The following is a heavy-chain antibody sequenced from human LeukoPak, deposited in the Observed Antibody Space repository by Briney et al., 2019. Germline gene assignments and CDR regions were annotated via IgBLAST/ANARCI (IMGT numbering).Heavy chain of an antibody. CDR2: IIPIFGTA. D-gene: IGHD2-2*02. CDR3: ARAVGAVPAAISPFDY. J-gene: IGHJ4*02. CDR1: GGTFSSYA. V-gene: IGHV1-69*13. Sequence: SVKVSCKASGGTFSSYAISWVRQAPGQGLEWMGGIIPIFGTANYAQKFQGRVTITADESTSTAYMELSGLRSEDTAVYYCARAVGAVPAAISPFDYWGQGTLVTVSS.